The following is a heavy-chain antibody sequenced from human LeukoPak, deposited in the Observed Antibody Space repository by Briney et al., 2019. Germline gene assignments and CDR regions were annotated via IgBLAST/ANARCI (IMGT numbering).Heavy chain of an antibody. CDR1: GFTFSSYS. CDR2: ISSSSSTI. CDR3: ARGVWFGPTNWFDP. Sequence: PGGSLRLSCAASGFTFSSYSMNWVRQAPGRGLEWVSYISSSSSTIYYADSVKGRFTISRDNAKNSLYLQMNSLRAEDTAVYYCARGVWFGPTNWFDPWGQGTLVTVSS. D-gene: IGHD3-10*01. J-gene: IGHJ5*02. V-gene: IGHV3-48*01.